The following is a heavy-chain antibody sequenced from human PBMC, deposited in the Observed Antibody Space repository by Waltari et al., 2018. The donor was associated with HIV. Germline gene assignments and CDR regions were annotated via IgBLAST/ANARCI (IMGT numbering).Heavy chain of an antibody. D-gene: IGHD3-22*01. Sequence: QVHLQQWGAGLLKPSETLSLTCAVYGGSFSGYYWTWVRQPPGKGLEWIGENNHNGNTNYKASLKSRVTISVDTSKNQFSLKLRSVTAADTAMYFCVRGQGRRHITMTHFPHAGLDSWGQGTLVTVSS. V-gene: IGHV4-34*01. J-gene: IGHJ4*02. CDR1: GGSFSGYY. CDR3: VRGQGRRHITMTHFPHAGLDS. CDR2: NNHNGNT.